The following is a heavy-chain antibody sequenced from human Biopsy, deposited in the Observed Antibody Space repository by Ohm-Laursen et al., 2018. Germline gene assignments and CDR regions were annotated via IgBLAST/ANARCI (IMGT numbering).Heavy chain of an antibody. Sequence: SSVKVSCKASGDTFNTSAISWVRQVPGQGLDWMGRIIPILGTVDYGQNFQGRATIRADTSTTFLELTSLRYDDTAVYYCASGDIGGIGLDVWGLGTTVTVSS. CDR3: ASGDIGGIGLDV. D-gene: IGHD3-10*01. V-gene: IGHV1-69*04. CDR2: IIPILGTV. CDR1: GDTFNTSA. J-gene: IGHJ6*02.